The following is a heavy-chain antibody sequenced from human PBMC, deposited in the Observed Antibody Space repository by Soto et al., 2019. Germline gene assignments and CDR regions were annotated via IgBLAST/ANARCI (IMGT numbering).Heavy chain of an antibody. J-gene: IGHJ4*02. V-gene: IGHV5-51*01. CDR3: ARPQVDGDYYFVYFDY. CDR2: IYPGDSDT. CDR1: GYSFTSYW. D-gene: IGHD4-17*01. Sequence: EVQLVQSGAEVKKPGESLKISCKGSGYSFTSYWIGWVRQMPGKGLEWMGIIYPGDSDTRYSPSFQGQVTISADKSISTAYLQWSSLKASDTAMYYCARPQVDGDYYFVYFDYWGQGTLVTVSS.